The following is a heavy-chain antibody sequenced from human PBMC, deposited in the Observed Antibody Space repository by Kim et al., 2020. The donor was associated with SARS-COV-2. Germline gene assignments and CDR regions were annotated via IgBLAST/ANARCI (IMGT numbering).Heavy chain of an antibody. CDR1: GGTFSSYT. V-gene: IGHV1-69*02. D-gene: IGHD6-13*01. CDR3: ARGYSSSWYLGWFDP. CDR2: IIPILGIA. Sequence: SVKVSCKASGGTFSSYTISWVRQAPGQGLEWMGRIIPILGIANYAQKFQGRVTITADKSTSTAYMELSSLRSEDTAVYYCARGYSSSWYLGWFDPWGQGTLVTVSS. J-gene: IGHJ5*02.